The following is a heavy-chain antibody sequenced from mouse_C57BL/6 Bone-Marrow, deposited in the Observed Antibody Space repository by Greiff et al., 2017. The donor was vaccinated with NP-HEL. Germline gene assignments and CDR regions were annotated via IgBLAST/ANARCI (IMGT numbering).Heavy chain of an antibody. CDR1: GFTFSSSG. V-gene: IGHV5-6*01. Sequence: EVQLVESGGDLVKPGGSLKLSCAASGFTFSSSGMSWVRQTPDKRLEWVATISSGGSYTYYPDSVKGRFTISRDNAKNTLYLQMSSLKSEDTAMYYCARQGCTTGGFAYWGQGTLVTVSA. CDR2: ISSGGSYT. D-gene: IGHD2-14*01. J-gene: IGHJ3*01. CDR3: ARQGCTTGGFAY.